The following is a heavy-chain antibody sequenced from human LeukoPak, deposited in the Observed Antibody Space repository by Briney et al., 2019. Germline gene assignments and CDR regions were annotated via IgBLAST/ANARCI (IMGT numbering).Heavy chain of an antibody. D-gene: IGHD4-23*01. CDR2: INPNSGGT. V-gene: IGHV1-2*02. Sequence: GASVKVSCKASGYTFTGYYMHWVRQAPGQGLEWMGWINPNSGGTNYAQKFQGRVTMTRDTSISTAYMELSRLRSDDTAVYYCARDPRDYGGNFDYWGQGTLVTVSS. CDR1: GYTFTGYY. CDR3: ARDPRDYGGNFDY. J-gene: IGHJ4*02.